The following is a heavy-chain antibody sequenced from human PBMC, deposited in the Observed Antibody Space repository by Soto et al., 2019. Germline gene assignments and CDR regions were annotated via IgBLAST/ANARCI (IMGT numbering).Heavy chain of an antibody. D-gene: IGHD2-2*01. Sequence: QVQLVQSGAEVKKPGSSVNVSCKASGGTFSSYAISWVRQAPGQGLEWMGGIIPISDTTNYAQKFQGRVTITAVESTSTAYMELSSLRSEDTAVYYCARSQGSSTSLEIYYYYYYGMDVWGQGTTVTVSS. CDR3: ARSQGSSTSLEIYYYYYYGMDV. J-gene: IGHJ6*02. CDR1: GGTFSSYA. CDR2: IIPISDTT. V-gene: IGHV1-69*01.